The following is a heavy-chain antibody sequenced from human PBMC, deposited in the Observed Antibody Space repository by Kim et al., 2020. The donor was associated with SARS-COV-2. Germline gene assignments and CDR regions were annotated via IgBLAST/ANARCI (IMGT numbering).Heavy chain of an antibody. D-gene: IGHD3-10*01. CDR2: ISGDSTTT. V-gene: IGHV3-23*01. J-gene: IGHJ4*02. CDR3: AKVARGGGGDY. CDR1: GFTFSTSA. Sequence: GGSLRLSCAASGFTFSTSAMSWVRQAPGKGLEWVSTISGDSTTTYYADSVNGRFTISRDNSKNTLYLQMKSLRAEDTAVYYCAKVARGGGGDYWGQGTLVTVS.